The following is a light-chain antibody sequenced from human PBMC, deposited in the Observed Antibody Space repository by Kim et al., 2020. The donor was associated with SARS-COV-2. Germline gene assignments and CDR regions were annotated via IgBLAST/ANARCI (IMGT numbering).Light chain of an antibody. CDR3: QQYYNTPFT. J-gene: IGKJ3*01. V-gene: IGKV4-1*01. CDR1: QRVLDSSNNKNY. Sequence: ASINCKSSQRVLDSSNNKNYLAWYQRKPGQPPKLLIYWASTRESGVPDRFSGSGSGTDFTLTISSLQAEDVAVYYCQQYYNTPFTFGPGTKVDIK. CDR2: WAS.